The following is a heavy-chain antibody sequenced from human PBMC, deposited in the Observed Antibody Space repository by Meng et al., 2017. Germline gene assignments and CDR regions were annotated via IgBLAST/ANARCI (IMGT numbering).Heavy chain of an antibody. Sequence: GESLKISCAASGFTFSSYAMSRVRQAPAKRLEWVAVISYDGSNKYYADSVKGRFTISRDNSKNTLYLQMNSLRAEDTAVYYCAREFSIAVAVADAFDIWGQGTMVTVSS. J-gene: IGHJ3*02. CDR1: GFTFSSYA. CDR3: AREFSIAVAVADAFDI. D-gene: IGHD6-19*01. CDR2: ISYDGSNK. V-gene: IGHV3-30*01.